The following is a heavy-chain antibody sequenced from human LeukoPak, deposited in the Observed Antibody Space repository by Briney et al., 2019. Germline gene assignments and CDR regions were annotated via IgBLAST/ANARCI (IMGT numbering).Heavy chain of an antibody. V-gene: IGHV4-34*01. CDR2: INHSGNT. D-gene: IGHD2-15*01. Sequence: SEPLSLTCAVYCGSFSGYYWSWLRQPPEKRVEWMGEINHSGNTNYNPSLKSRVTISVDTSKNQFSLKLSSVTAADTAVYYCARGEGIVMSGPSMDVWGQGTTVTVSS. CDR3: ARGEGIVMSGPSMDV. J-gene: IGHJ6*02. CDR1: CGSFSGYY.